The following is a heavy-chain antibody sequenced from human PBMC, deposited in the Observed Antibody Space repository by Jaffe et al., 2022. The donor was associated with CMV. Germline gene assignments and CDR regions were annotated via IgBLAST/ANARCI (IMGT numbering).Heavy chain of an antibody. CDR2: INSDGSST. J-gene: IGHJ5*02. V-gene: IGHV3-74*01. CDR3: ARQGFDP. CDR1: GFTFSNYR. Sequence: EIQLVESGGGLVQPGGSLRLSCTASGFTFSNYRMHWVRQAPGEGLVWVSRINSDGSSTNYADSVKGRFTISRDNAKNTLFLQMNSLRAEDTAVYYCARQGFDPWGQGTLVTVSS.